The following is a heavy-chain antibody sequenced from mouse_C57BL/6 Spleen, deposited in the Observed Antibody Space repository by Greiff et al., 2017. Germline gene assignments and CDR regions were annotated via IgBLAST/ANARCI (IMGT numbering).Heavy chain of an antibody. CDR3: ARTYDCSSYRAWFAY. V-gene: IGHV1-42*01. CDR2: INPSTGGT. Sequence: EVMLVESGPELVKPGASVKISCKASGYSFTGYYMNWVKQSPEKSLEWIGEINPSTGGTTYNQKFKAKATLTVDKSSSTAYMQLQSLTSEDSAVYYCARTYDCSSYRAWFAYWGQGTLVTVSA. D-gene: IGHD1-1*01. J-gene: IGHJ3*01. CDR1: GYSFTGYY.